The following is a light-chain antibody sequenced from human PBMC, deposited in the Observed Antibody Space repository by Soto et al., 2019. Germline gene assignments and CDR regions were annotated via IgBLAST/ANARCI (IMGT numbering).Light chain of an antibody. CDR1: QSISLS. V-gene: IGKV1-5*03. CDR3: QQYRDFPWT. CDR2: RAS. J-gene: IGKJ1*01. Sequence: DIQMTQSPSTLSASVGDRVTITCRASQSISLSLAWHQQKPGKAPKPLMYRASSLESGAPSRFSGSGSGTEFTLTISSLQPDDFATYYCQQYRDFPWTFGQGTKVDIK.